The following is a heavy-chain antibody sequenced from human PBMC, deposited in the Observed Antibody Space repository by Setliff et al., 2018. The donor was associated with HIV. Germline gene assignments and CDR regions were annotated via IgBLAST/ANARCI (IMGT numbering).Heavy chain of an antibody. V-gene: IGHV3-23*01. CDR1: GFTFSSYA. CDR2: MRGSGGST. D-gene: IGHD5-12*01. CDR3: AKDPRAAVATICDY. Sequence: LRLSCAASGFTFSSYAMSWVRQAPGKGLEWVSAMRGSGGSTYYADSVKGRFTISRDKSKNTLYLQMNSLRAEDTAVYYCAKDPRAAVATICDYWGQGTLVTVSS. J-gene: IGHJ4*02.